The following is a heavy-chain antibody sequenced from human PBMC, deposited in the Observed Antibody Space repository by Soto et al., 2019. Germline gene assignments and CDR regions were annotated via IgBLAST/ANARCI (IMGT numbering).Heavy chain of an antibody. Sequence: QVQLVQSGAEVKKPGASVKVSCKASGYTFTGYYMHWVRQAPGQGLEWMGWINPNSGGTNYAQKFQGRVTMTRDPSISTAYMELSRLRSDDTAVYYCAREGKWLRLLAWFDPWGQGTLVTVSS. CDR3: AREGKWLRLLAWFDP. V-gene: IGHV1-2*02. CDR1: GYTFTGYY. CDR2: INPNSGGT. D-gene: IGHD5-12*01. J-gene: IGHJ5*02.